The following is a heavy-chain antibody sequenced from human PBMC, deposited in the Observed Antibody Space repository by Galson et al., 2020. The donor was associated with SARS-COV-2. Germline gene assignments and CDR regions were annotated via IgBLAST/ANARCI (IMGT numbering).Heavy chain of an antibody. CDR3: ARGNIVVVPAARLNYYYYYMDV. CDR2: IGTAGDT. V-gene: IGHV3-13*01. J-gene: IGHJ6*03. Sequence: GGSLRLFCAASGFTFSSYDMHWVRQATGKGLEWVSAIGTAGDTYYPGSVKGRFTISRENAKNSLYLQMNSLRAGDTAVYYCARGNIVVVPAARLNYYYYYMDVWGKGTTVTVSS. CDR1: GFTFSSYD. D-gene: IGHD2-2*01.